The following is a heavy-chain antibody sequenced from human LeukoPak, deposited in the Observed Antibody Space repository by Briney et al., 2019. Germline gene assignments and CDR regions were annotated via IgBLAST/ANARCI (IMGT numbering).Heavy chain of an antibody. V-gene: IGHV1-2*02. J-gene: IGHJ4*02. D-gene: IGHD3-9*01. CDR3: ARSPHILTGENFDY. CDR2: ININSGGT. CDR1: GYTFTGYY. Sequence: ASVKVSCKASGYTFTGYYMHWVRQAPGQGLEWMGWININSGGTNYAQKFQDRVTMTRDTSISTAYTELSRLRSHDTAVYYCARSPHILTGENFDYWGQGTLVTVSS.